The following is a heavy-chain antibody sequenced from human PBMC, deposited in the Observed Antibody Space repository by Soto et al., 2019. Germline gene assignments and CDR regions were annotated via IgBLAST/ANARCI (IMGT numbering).Heavy chain of an antibody. CDR1: GGSISSSSYY. Sequence: SETLSLTCTVSGGSISSSSYYWGWIRQPPGKGLEWIGSIYYSGSTYYNPSLKSRVTISVDTSKNQFSLKLSSVTAADTAVYYCARSKWLRFRVDYWGQGTLVTVSS. V-gene: IGHV4-39*01. CDR2: IYYSGST. J-gene: IGHJ4*02. D-gene: IGHD5-12*01. CDR3: ARSKWLRFRVDY.